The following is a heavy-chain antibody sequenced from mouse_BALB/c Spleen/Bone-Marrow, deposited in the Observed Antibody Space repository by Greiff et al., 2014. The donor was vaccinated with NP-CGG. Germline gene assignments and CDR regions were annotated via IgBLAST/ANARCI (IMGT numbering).Heavy chain of an antibody. Sequence: EVKLMESGAELVRSGASVKLSCTASGFKIKDYYMHWVKQRPEQGLEWIGWIDPENGDTEYAPKFQGKATMTADTSSNTAYLQLSSLTSEDTAVYYCNARGDYGFDYFDYWGQGTTLTVSS. CDR1: GFKIKDYY. D-gene: IGHD1-2*01. V-gene: IGHV14-4*02. J-gene: IGHJ2*01. CDR3: NARGDYGFDYFDY. CDR2: IDPENGDT.